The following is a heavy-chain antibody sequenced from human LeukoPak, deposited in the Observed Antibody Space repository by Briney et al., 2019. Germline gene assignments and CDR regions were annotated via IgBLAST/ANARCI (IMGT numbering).Heavy chain of an antibody. CDR2: INHSGST. J-gene: IGHJ3*02. Sequence: SETLSLTCAVYGGSFSGYYWSWIRQPPGKGLEWIGEINHSGSTNYNPSLKSRVTISVDTSKNQFSLKLSSVTAADTAVYYCARARYDSSGYDTYDAFDIWGQGTMVTVSS. CDR1: GGSFSGYY. V-gene: IGHV4-34*01. CDR3: ARARYDSSGYDTYDAFDI. D-gene: IGHD3-22*01.